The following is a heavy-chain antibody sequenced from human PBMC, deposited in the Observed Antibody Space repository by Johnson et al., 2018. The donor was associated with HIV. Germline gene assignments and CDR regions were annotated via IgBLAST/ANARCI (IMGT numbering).Heavy chain of an antibody. D-gene: IGHD4-17*01. V-gene: IGHV3-66*01. Sequence: VQLVESGGGLVQPGGSLRLSCAASGFTVSSNYMSWVRQAPGKGLEWVSVIYSGGSTYYADSVKGRFTISRDNSNNTLYLHMNSLRAEDTAVYYCATGSPTVTTNACDIWGQGTMVTVSS. CDR3: ATGSPTVTTNACDI. CDR2: IYSGGST. J-gene: IGHJ3*02. CDR1: GFTVSSNY.